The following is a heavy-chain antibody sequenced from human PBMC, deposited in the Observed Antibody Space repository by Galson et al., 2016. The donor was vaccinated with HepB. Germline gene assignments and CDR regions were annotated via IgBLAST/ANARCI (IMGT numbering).Heavy chain of an antibody. CDR1: GYIFTGYY. CDR2: INPLNGDT. D-gene: IGHD3-22*01. V-gene: IGHV1-2*04. CDR3: ARDRAFYYASMVSYHPTASFDF. J-gene: IGHJ4*02. Sequence: SVKVSCKASGYIFTGYYIHWVRQAPGQGLEWMGWINPLNGDTNYAPKFQDWVTMTRDTSVTTVYMHLNRLKSDDTAVYFCARDRAFYYASMVSYHPTASFDFWGQGTLVTVSS.